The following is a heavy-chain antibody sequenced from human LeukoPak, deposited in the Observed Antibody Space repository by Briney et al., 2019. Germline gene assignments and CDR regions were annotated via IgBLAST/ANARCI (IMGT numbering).Heavy chain of an antibody. D-gene: IGHD2-2*01. V-gene: IGHV3-30*03. CDR3: AGASSSTPY. CDR1: GFTFSRSA. Sequence: PGRSLRLSCAASGFTFSRSAVHWVRQAPGKGLEWVAVISHDGSNTDYTDSVKGRFTISRDISKNTLYLQMNNLRAEDTALYYCAGASSSTPYWGQGTLVTVSS. CDR2: ISHDGSNT. J-gene: IGHJ4*02.